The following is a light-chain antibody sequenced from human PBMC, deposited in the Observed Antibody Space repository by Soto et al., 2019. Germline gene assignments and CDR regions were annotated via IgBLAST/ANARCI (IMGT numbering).Light chain of an antibody. Sequence: QSVLTQPPSASGSPGQSVTISCTGTSSDVGAYNYVSWYQQHPGKAPKVMIFEVSKRPSGVPHRFSGSKSGNTASLTVSGLQAEDEADYYCSSFAGSNEVVFGGGTKVTVL. V-gene: IGLV2-8*01. J-gene: IGLJ3*02. CDR2: EVS. CDR3: SSFAGSNEVV. CDR1: SSDVGAYNY.